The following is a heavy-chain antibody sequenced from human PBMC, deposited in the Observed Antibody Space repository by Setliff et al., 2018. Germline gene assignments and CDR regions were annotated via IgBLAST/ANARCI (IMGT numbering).Heavy chain of an antibody. D-gene: IGHD5-18*01. V-gene: IGHV4-59*01. CDR2: IYHNGNT. CDR1: GDSINNFY. Sequence: PSETLSLTCSVSGDSINNFYWNWIRQSPGKGLQWIGYIYHNGNTNFNPSLKSRVNMSIDTSKNQFALNLKSVTAADTAVYYCARDRTAYSYGLDVWGQGTTVTVSS. CDR3: ARDRTAYSYGLDV. J-gene: IGHJ6*02.